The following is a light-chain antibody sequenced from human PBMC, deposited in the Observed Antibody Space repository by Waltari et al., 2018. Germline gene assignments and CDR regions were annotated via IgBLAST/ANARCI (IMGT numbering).Light chain of an antibody. CDR1: SHDVGGYNY. J-gene: IGLJ2*01. CDR3: SSYISSDTLEL. Sequence: QSALTQPASVSGSPGQSITISCTGTSHDVGGYNYVSWYQQHPGKAPKLIIFDVSNRPSGVSSRFSGSKSGNTASLTISGLQAQDEADYYCSSYISSDTLELFGGGTSLTVL. CDR2: DVS. V-gene: IGLV2-14*03.